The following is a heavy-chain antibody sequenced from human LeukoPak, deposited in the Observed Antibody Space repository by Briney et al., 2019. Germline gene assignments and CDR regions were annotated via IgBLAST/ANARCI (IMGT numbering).Heavy chain of an antibody. CDR2: IIPIFGTA. J-gene: IGHJ5*02. CDR1: GGTFSSYA. V-gene: IGHV1-69*05. CDR3: ARDNSVRDEAWWFNP. Sequence: SVMVSCKASGGTFSSYAISWVRQAPGQGLEWMGGIIPIFGTANYAQKFQGRVTLTRDMSTSTDYLELSSLRSEDTAVYYCARDNSVRDEAWWFNPWGQGTLVTVSS. D-gene: IGHD5-24*01.